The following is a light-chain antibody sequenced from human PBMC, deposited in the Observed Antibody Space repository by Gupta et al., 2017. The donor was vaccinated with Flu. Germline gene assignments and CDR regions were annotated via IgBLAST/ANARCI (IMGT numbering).Light chain of an antibody. CDR2: DVA. CDR1: SSDVGAYDY. CDR3: CSYAGSYV. Sequence: QSALTPPRSVSGSPGQSVSISCTGTSSDVGAYDYVSWYQHHPGKAPRLLIYDVARRPSGVPDRFSGSKSGNTASLTISGLQTEDEADYYCCSYAGSYVFGTGTKVTVL. J-gene: IGLJ1*01. V-gene: IGLV2-11*01.